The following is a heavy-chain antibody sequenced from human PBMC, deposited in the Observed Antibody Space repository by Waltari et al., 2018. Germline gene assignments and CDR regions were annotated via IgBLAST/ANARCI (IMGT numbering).Heavy chain of an antibody. V-gene: IGHV4-59*01. CDR2: IENSGNT. CDR1: DGPITDDH. D-gene: IGHD6-19*01. CDR3: ARHLGWGNYFYMDV. J-gene: IGHJ6*03. Sequence: QVQLQESGPGLVKPSETLPLTCSVSDGPITDDHWSWIRQPPGKALEWIGYIENSGNTNYNPSLKSRVTMSRDTSKNQVSLKVNSVTAADTAVYYCARHLGWGNYFYMDVWGKGSTVIVSS.